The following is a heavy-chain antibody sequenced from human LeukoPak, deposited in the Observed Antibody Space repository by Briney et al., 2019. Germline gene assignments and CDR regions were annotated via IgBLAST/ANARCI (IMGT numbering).Heavy chain of an antibody. J-gene: IGHJ4*02. Sequence: PSETLSLTCTVSGGSISSYYWSWIRQPPGKGLEWIGYIYYSGSTNYNPSLKSRVTISVDTSKNQFSLKLSSVTAADTAVYYCARTYDSSGYYPFDYWGQGTLVTVSS. CDR2: IYYSGST. CDR1: GGSISSYY. D-gene: IGHD3-22*01. CDR3: ARTYDSSGYYPFDY. V-gene: IGHV4-59*01.